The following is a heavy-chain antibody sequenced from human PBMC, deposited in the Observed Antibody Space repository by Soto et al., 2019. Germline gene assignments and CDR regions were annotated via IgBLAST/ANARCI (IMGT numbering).Heavy chain of an antibody. CDR3: ARDQQLGYYFDY. J-gene: IGHJ4*02. D-gene: IGHD6-13*01. V-gene: IGHV3-21*01. CDR1: GFTFSSYS. CDR2: ISSSSSYI. Sequence: GSLRLSCAASGFTFSSYSMNWVRQAPGKGLEWVSSISSSSSYIYYADSVKGRFTISRDNAKNSLYLQMNSLRAEDTAVYYCARDQQLGYYFDYWGQGTLVTVSS.